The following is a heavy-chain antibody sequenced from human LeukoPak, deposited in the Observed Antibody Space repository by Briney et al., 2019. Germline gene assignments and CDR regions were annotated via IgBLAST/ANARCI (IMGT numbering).Heavy chain of an antibody. CDR1: GGSFSGYY. Sequence: PSETLSLTCAVYGGSFSGYYWSWIRQPPGKGLEWIGEINHSGSTNYNPSLKSRVTISVDTSKNQFSLKLSSVTAADTAVYYCARGLLFKKRGVNYYYYYMDVWGKGTTVTVSS. J-gene: IGHJ6*03. CDR2: INHSGST. D-gene: IGHD2-8*01. V-gene: IGHV4-34*01. CDR3: ARGLLFKKRGVNYYYYYMDV.